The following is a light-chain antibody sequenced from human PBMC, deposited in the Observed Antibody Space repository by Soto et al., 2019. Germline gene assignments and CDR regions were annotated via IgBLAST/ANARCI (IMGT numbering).Light chain of an antibody. CDR1: QSINSNY. J-gene: IGKJ2*01. V-gene: IGKV3-20*01. CDR2: GVS. Sequence: EIVLTQSPGTLSLSPGERATLSCRASQSINSNYLAWYQQKPGQAPRLLIYGVSSRATGSPDRFSGSGSGTDFTLTISRLEPEDFAVYYCQQYGSSPYTFGQGTKLEIK. CDR3: QQYGSSPYT.